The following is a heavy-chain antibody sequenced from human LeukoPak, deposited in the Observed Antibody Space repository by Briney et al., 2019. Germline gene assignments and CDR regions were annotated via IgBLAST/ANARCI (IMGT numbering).Heavy chain of an antibody. CDR1: GGSISSGGYY. J-gene: IGHJ3*02. Sequence: SETLSLTCTVSGGSISSGGYYWSWIRQHPGKGLEWIGYIYYSGSTYYNPSLKSRVTISVDTSKNQFSLKLSSVTAADTAVYYCARGRDLITMIVVVHTGTFDIWGQGTMVTVS. CDR3: ARGRDLITMIVVVHTGTFDI. V-gene: IGHV4-31*03. D-gene: IGHD3-22*01. CDR2: IYYSGST.